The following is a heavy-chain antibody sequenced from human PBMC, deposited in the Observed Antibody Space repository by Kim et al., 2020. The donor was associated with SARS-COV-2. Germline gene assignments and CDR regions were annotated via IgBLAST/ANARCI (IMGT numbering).Heavy chain of an antibody. Sequence: ASVKVSCKASGYTFTSYGISWVRQAPGQGLEWMGWISAYNGNTNYAQKLQGRVTMTTDTSTSTAYMELRSLRSDDTAVYYCARVASNYYYYYYYMDVWGKGTTVTVSS. D-gene: IGHD4-4*01. J-gene: IGHJ6*03. CDR2: ISAYNGNT. CDR3: ARVASNYYYYYYYMDV. V-gene: IGHV1-18*01. CDR1: GYTFTSYG.